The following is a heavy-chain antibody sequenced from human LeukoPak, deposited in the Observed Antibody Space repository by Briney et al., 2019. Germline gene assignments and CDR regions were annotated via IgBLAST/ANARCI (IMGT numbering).Heavy chain of an antibody. Sequence: GGSLRLSCAASGFTFSSYSMNWVRQAPGKGLEWVSSISSSSSYIYYADSVKGRFTISRDNAKNLLYLQMNSLRAEDTAVYYCARDRIVRRPGTNWFDPWGQGTLVTVSS. CDR2: ISSSSSYI. D-gene: IGHD3-22*01. V-gene: IGHV3-21*01. CDR3: ARDRIVRRPGTNWFDP. J-gene: IGHJ5*02. CDR1: GFTFSSYS.